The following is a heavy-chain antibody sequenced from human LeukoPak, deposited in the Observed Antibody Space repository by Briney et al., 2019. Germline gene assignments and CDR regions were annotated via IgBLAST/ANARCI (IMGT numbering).Heavy chain of an antibody. CDR3: ARDSPLSYGSGSVDDY. CDR1: GYTFTSYG. CDR2: ISAYNGNT. Sequence: ASVKVSCKASGYTFTSYGISWVRQAPGQGLEWMGWISAYNGNTSYAQKLQGRVTMTTDTSTSTAYMELRSLRSDDTAVYYCARDSPLSYGSGSVDDYWGQGTLVTVSS. V-gene: IGHV1-18*01. J-gene: IGHJ4*02. D-gene: IGHD3-10*01.